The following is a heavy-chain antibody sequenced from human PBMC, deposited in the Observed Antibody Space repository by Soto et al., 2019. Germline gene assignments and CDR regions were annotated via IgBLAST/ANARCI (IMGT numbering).Heavy chain of an antibody. V-gene: IGHV3-30*18. Sequence: GGSLRLSCAASGFTFSSYGMHWVRQAPGKGLEWVAVISYDGSNKYYADSVKGRFTISRDNSKNTLYLQMNSLRTEDTAVYYCAKDPFYHYYDSSGYRAYFDYWGQGT. CDR3: AKDPFYHYYDSSGYRAYFDY. J-gene: IGHJ4*02. CDR2: ISYDGSNK. D-gene: IGHD3-22*01. CDR1: GFTFSSYG.